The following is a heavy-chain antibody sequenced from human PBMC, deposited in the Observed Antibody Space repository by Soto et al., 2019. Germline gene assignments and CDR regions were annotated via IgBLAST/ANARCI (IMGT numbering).Heavy chain of an antibody. V-gene: IGHV3-11*01. CDR3: ARDIRGAN. D-gene: IGHD3-10*01. Sequence: QVQLVESGGGLVKPGGSLRLSCTASGFTFPDHYMTWIRQAPGKGLEWVSYSNSGGSNIYYADSVRGRFTISRDNAKNSVYLQMSSLRAEDPAIYYCARDIRGANWGQGTLVIVSS. CDR2: SNSGGSNI. CDR1: GFTFPDHY. J-gene: IGHJ4*02.